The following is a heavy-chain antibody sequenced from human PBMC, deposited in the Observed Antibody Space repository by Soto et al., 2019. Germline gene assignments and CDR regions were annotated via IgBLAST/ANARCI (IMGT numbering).Heavy chain of an antibody. Sequence: GGSLRLSCAASGFIFSSYSMNWVRQAPGKGLEWVSYISSSSSTIYYADSVKGRFTISRDNAKNSLYLQMNSLRAEDTAVYYCARDRFLRYFDWGQGTLVTVSS. D-gene: IGHD3-9*01. CDR3: ARDRFLRYFD. J-gene: IGHJ4*02. V-gene: IGHV3-48*01. CDR2: ISSSSSTI. CDR1: GFIFSSYS.